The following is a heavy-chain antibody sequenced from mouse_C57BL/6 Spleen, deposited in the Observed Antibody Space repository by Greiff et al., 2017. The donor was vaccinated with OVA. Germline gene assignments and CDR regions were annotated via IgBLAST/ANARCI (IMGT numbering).Heavy chain of an antibody. D-gene: IGHD4-1*01. CDR1: GYTFTDYE. V-gene: IGHV1-15*01. Sequence: QVQLQQSGAELVRPGASVTLSCKASGYTFTDYEMHWVKQTPVHGLEWIGAIDPETGGTAYNQKFKGKAILTADKSSSTAYMELRSLTSEDSAVDYCTRGARGTHYPSYFDYWGQGTTLTVSS. J-gene: IGHJ2*01. CDR3: TRGARGTHYPSYFDY. CDR2: IDPETGGT.